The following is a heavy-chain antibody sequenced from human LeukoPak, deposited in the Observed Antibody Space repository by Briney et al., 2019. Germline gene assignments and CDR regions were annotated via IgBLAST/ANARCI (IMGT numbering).Heavy chain of an antibody. CDR2: IYWDDDK. J-gene: IGHJ4*02. CDR3: AHRLVGLDPFDY. D-gene: IGHD3/OR15-3a*01. V-gene: IGHV2-5*02. Sequence: SGPTLVKPTQTLTLTCTFSGFSLTTSGVRVGWIRQSPGKALEWLALIYWDDDKRYSPSLKNRLIITKDTSKNQVVLIMTNMDPVDTATYYCAHRLVGLDPFDYWGQGTLVTVSS. CDR1: GFSLTTSGVR.